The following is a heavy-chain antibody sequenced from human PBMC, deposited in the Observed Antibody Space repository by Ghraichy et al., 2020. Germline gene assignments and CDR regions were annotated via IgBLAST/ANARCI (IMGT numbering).Heavy chain of an antibody. CDR2: IIPIFGTA. V-gene: IGHV1-69*13. D-gene: IGHD3-3*01. J-gene: IGHJ6*02. CDR1: GGTFSSYA. Sequence: SVKVSCKASGGTFSSYAISWVRQAPGQGLEWMGGIIPIFGTANYAQKFQGRVTITADESTSTAYMELSSLRSEDTAVDYCARDLYDFGGMDVWGQGTTVTVSS. CDR3: ARDLYDFGGMDV.